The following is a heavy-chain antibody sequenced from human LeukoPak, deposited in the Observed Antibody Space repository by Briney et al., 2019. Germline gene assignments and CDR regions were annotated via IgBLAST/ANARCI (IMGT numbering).Heavy chain of an antibody. CDR1: GGSFSCCY. D-gene: IGHD6-6*01. CDR2: INHSGST. V-gene: IGHV4-34*01. Sequence: PSETLSLTCAVYGGSFSCCYWSWIRQPPGKGLEWIGEINHSGSTNYNPSLKSRVTISVDTSKNQFSLKLSSETAADTAVYYCASPKPQSSSSPARYYYMDVWGKGTTVTVSS. J-gene: IGHJ6*03. CDR3: ASPKPQSSSSPARYYYMDV.